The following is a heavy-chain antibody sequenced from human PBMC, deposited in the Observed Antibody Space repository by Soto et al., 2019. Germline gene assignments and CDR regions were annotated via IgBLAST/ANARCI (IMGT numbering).Heavy chain of an antibody. V-gene: IGHV3-74*01. CDR2: IDNAGTDS. J-gene: IGHJ6*04. CDR3: ARGWFGPDV. Sequence: GGSLRLSCAASGVTLRGRAMHWVRQAPGKGLVWVSGIDNAGTDSTYADSVKGRFTSSRDNAKNMLYLQMNSLRVEDTAVYYCARGWFGPDVWGKGTTVTVSS. D-gene: IGHD3-10*01. CDR1: GVTLRGRA.